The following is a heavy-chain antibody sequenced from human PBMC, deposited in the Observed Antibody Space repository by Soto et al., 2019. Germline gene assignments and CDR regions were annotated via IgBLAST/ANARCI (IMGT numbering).Heavy chain of an antibody. Sequence: PGGSVRLCGAASGFTFSDAWINWLRQAPGKGLEWVGRIKSKIDGGSTYYADSVKGRFTISRDNSKNTLYLQMNSLRAEDTAVYYCAKDTYYGSGRYYGYLVCDPRFQHPGPSTRATDL. V-gene: IGHV3-15*07. D-gene: IGHD3-10*01. CDR1: GFTFSDAW. CDR3: AKDTYYGSGRYYGYLVCDPRFQHPGPSTRATDL. CDR2: IKSKIDGGST. J-gene: IGHJ2*01.